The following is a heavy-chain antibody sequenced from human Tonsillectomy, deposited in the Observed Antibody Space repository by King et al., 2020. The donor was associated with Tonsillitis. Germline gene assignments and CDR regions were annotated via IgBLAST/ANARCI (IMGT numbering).Heavy chain of an antibody. CDR2: INPNSGIT. Sequence: VQLVESGAGVKKPGASVKVSCKASGYTFTGYYLHWVRQAPGQGLEWIGWINPNSGITNYAQKFQGRVTLTRDTSISTAYMELSRLRSDDTAVYYCARIREQLGGYDSGNWFDPWGQGTLVTVSS. V-gene: IGHV1-2*02. CDR3: ARIREQLGGYDSGNWFDP. J-gene: IGHJ5*02. CDR1: GYTFTGYY. D-gene: IGHD5-12*01.